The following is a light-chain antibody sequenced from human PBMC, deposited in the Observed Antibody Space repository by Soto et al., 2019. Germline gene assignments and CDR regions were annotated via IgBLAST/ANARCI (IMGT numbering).Light chain of an antibody. CDR1: SSDVGSYNL. V-gene: IGLV2-14*02. Sequence: QSALTQPASVSGSPGQSITISCTGTSSDVGSYNLVSWYQQHPGKAPKLMIYEGSKRPSGVSKRFSGSKSGNSASLTISGLQAEDEADYYCSSYTSSSTVVFGTGTKLTVL. CDR3: SSYTSSSTVV. J-gene: IGLJ1*01. CDR2: EGS.